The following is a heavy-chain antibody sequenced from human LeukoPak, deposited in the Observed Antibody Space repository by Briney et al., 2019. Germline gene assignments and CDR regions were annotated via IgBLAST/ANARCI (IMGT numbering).Heavy chain of an antibody. V-gene: IGHV4-59*01. J-gene: IGHJ3*02. CDR2: FYYNGNT. CDR1: GDSISSSY. D-gene: IGHD3-22*01. Sequence: PSETLSLTCTVSGDSISSSYWSWVRQPPGKRLEWIAFFYYNGNTNSNPSLKSRVTISADTSKNQFSLKLTSVTAADTAVYYCVRGNYDNRGYSNAFDIWGQGAMVTVSS. CDR3: VRGNYDNRGYSNAFDI.